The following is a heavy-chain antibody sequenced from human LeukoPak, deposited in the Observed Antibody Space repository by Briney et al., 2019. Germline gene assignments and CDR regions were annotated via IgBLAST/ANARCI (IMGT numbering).Heavy chain of an antibody. CDR3: ARDWNAPFDY. D-gene: IGHD1-1*01. Sequence: GGSLTLSCAASGFTFHDYGMSWVRQAPGKGRKWDSGIHGNGGIPGYAGSVKGRSTISRDNAKHSLYLRMNSLRPEDTALYYCARDWNAPFDYWGQGTLVTVSS. V-gene: IGHV3-20*04. CDR1: GFTFHDYG. CDR2: IHGNGGIP. J-gene: IGHJ4*02.